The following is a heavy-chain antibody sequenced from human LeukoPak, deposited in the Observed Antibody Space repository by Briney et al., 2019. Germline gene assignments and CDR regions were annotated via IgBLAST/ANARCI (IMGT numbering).Heavy chain of an antibody. CDR2: INHSGST. CDR3: ARGITYSGSYSGAFDI. D-gene: IGHD1-26*01. J-gene: IGHJ3*02. V-gene: IGHV4-34*01. CDR1: GGSFSGYY. Sequence: SETLSLTCAVYGGSFSGYYWSWIRQPPGKGLEWIEEINHSGSTNYNPSLKSRVTISVDTSKNQFSLKLSSVTAADTAVYYCARGITYSGSYSGAFDIWGQGTMVTVS.